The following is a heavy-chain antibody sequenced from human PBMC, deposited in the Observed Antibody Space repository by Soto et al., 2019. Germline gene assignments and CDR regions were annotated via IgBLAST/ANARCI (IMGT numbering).Heavy chain of an antibody. D-gene: IGHD3-16*01. J-gene: IGHJ6*02. Sequence: SVKVSCKASGGTFSSYAISWVRQAPGQGLEWMGGIIPIFGTANYAQKFQGRVTMTTDTSTTTAYMELRSLRSNDTAIYYCAMVDVYVTPSPQDVWGQGTTVTVSS. V-gene: IGHV1-69*05. CDR2: IIPIFGTA. CDR1: GGTFSSYA. CDR3: AMVDVYVTPSPQDV.